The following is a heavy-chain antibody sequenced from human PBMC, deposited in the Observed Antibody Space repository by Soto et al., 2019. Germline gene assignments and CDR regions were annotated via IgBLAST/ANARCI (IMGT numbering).Heavy chain of an antibody. V-gene: IGHV3-13*01. CDR2: TGTAGDT. Sequence: AGGSLRLSCEASGFTFSGFDMHWVRQPTGKGLEWVSSTGTAGDTYYAVSVKGRFTISRDNAKNSLSLQMNSLRAGDMAVYFCAKSQEIGTHFFDSWGQGTQVTVSS. D-gene: IGHD6-13*01. CDR3: AKSQEIGTHFFDS. J-gene: IGHJ4*02. CDR1: GFTFSGFD.